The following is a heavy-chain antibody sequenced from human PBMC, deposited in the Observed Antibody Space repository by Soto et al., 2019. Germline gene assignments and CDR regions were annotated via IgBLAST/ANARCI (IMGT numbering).Heavy chain of an antibody. Sequence: PGGSLRLSCAASGFTFISYEINCVRQAPGKGLESVSYISSSGSTIYYADSVKGRFTISRDNAKNSLYLQMNSLRAEDTAVYYCARGGSSGWYLAAWGQGTLVTVSS. V-gene: IGHV3-48*03. D-gene: IGHD6-19*01. J-gene: IGHJ5*02. CDR2: ISSSGSTI. CDR3: ARGGSSGWYLAA. CDR1: GFTFISYE.